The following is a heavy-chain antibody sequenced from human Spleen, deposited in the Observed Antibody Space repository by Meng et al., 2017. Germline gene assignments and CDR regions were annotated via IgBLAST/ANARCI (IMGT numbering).Heavy chain of an antibody. V-gene: IGHV1-8*01. CDR2: MNPNSGNT. CDR3: SREDK. CDR1: GYTFTNYD. Sequence: ASVKVSCKTSGYTFTNYDINWVRQAPGQGFEWMGWMNPNSGNTGYAQKFQGRVTMTRNTSIHTAYMELSSLTSEDTAVYYCSREDKWGQGTLVTVS. J-gene: IGHJ4*02.